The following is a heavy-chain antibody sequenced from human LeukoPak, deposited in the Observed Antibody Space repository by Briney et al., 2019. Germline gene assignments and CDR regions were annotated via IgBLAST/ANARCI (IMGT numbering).Heavy chain of an antibody. CDR3: VRSHYFAGSGYYYDY. Sequence: GGSLRLSCAASGFTFSSYWMHWVRQAPGKGLAWVSRIDPDGSNTNYADSVKGRFTISRDNAKNTVDLQMISLSDEDTSVYYCVRSHYFAGSGYYYDYWGQGTLVTVSS. D-gene: IGHD3-22*01. V-gene: IGHV3-74*01. J-gene: IGHJ4*02. CDR1: GFTFSSYW. CDR2: IDPDGSNT.